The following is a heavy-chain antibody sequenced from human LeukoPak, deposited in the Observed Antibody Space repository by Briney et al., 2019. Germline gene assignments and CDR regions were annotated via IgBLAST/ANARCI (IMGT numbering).Heavy chain of an antibody. CDR3: ARDYKRREFISSPRRADAFDI. CDR2: FDPEDGET. V-gene: IGHV1-24*01. CDR1: GYTLTELS. J-gene: IGHJ3*02. D-gene: IGHD5-24*01. Sequence: ASVKVSCKVSGYTLTELSMHWVRQAPGKGLEWMGGFDPEDGETIYAQKFQGRVTMTEDTSTDTAYMELSSLRSEDTAVYYCARDYKRREFISSPRRADAFDIWGQGTMVTVSS.